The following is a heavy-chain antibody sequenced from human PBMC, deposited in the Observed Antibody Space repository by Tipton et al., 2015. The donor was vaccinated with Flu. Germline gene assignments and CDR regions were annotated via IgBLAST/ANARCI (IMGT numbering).Heavy chain of an antibody. CDR1: GGSFSGYY. D-gene: IGHD6-13*01. J-gene: IGHJ3*02. CDR2: INHSGST. V-gene: IGHV4-34*01. Sequence: TLSLTCAVYGGSFSGYYWCWIRQPQGKGLEWIGEINHSGSTNYNPSLNSRVTISVDTSKNQFSLKLNSVTAADTAVYYCAREGVAAAGRGWAFDIWGQGTMVTVSS. CDR3: AREGVAAAGRGWAFDI.